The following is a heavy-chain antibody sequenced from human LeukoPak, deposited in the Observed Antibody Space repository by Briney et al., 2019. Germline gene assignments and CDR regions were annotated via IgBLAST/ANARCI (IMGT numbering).Heavy chain of an antibody. Sequence: PGGSLRLSCAASGFTLSSYWMGGVRQAPGKGLEWVANIKQDGSEKYYVDSVKGRFTISRDNAKNSLFLQMNSLRAEDTAVYYCARGLGYSYGNGDYWGQGTLVTVSS. CDR3: ARGLGYSYGNGDY. V-gene: IGHV3-7*01. CDR2: IKQDGSEK. J-gene: IGHJ4*02. D-gene: IGHD5-18*01. CDR1: GFTLSSYW.